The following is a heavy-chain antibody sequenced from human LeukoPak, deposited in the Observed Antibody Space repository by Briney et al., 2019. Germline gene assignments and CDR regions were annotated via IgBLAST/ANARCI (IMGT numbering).Heavy chain of an antibody. CDR1: GVTFSSYS. CDR2: SSSSSSYI. D-gene: IGHD1-14*01. J-gene: IGHJ4*02. CDR3: ARGKGEPGYFDC. Sequence: GGSLRLSCAASGVTFSSYSMNWVRQAPGKGLEWVSSSSSSSSYIYYADSVKGRFTISRDNAKNSLYLRMNSLRAEDTASYYCARGKGEPGYFDCWGQGTLVTVSS. V-gene: IGHV3-21*01.